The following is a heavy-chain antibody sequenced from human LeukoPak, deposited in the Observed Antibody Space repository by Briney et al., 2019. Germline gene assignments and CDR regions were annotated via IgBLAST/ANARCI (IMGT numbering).Heavy chain of an antibody. D-gene: IGHD2-2*01. CDR3: AKDLTSSTTVLDY. V-gene: IGHV3-33*06. J-gene: IGHJ4*02. CDR2: IWYDGNNK. Sequence: GGSLRLSCAASGFTFSNCGMYWVRQAPGQGLEWVAVIWYDGNNKYYADSVQGRFTISRDNSKNTLYLHMNSLRAEDTAVYYCAKDLTSSTTVLDYWGQGTLVIVSS. CDR1: GFTFSNCG.